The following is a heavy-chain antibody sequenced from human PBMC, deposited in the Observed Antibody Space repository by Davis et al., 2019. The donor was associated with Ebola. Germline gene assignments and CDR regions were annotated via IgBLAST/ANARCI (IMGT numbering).Heavy chain of an antibody. D-gene: IGHD3-22*01. CDR1: AYTFTSYG. J-gene: IGHJ4*02. CDR2: ISAYNGNT. CDR3: ASSVTMIVVVTHFDY. V-gene: IGHV1-18*01. Sequence: AASAKVSCKASAYTFTSYGISWVRQAPGQGLEWMGWISAYNGNTNYAQKLQGSVTMTTDTSTSTAYMDLRSLRSDDTAVYYCASSVTMIVVVTHFDYWGQGTLVTVSS.